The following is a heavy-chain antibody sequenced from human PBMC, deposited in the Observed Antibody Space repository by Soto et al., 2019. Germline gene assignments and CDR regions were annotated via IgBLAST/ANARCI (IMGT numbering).Heavy chain of an antibody. D-gene: IGHD3-22*01. CDR2: IYPGDSDT. Sequence: GESLNISCKGSGYSFTSYWIGWVRQMPGKGLEGMGIIYPGDSDTRYSPSFQGQVTISADKSISTANLQWSSLKASDTAMYYCAGLLYYYDSSGYVHDAFDIWGQGTMVTVSS. V-gene: IGHV5-51*01. CDR1: GYSFTSYW. CDR3: AGLLYYYDSSGYVHDAFDI. J-gene: IGHJ3*02.